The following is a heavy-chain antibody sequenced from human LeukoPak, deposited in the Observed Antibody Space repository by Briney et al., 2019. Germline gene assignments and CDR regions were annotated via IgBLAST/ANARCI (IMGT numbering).Heavy chain of an antibody. CDR3: VKDQARYCSSTSCYDAFDI. D-gene: IGHD2-2*01. Sequence: GGSLRLSCSAPGFTFSSYAMHWVRQAPGKGLEYVSAISSNGGSTYYADSVKGRFTISRDNSKNTLYLQMSSLRAEDTAVYYCVKDQARYCSSTSCYDAFDIWGQGTMVTVSS. CDR2: ISSNGGST. J-gene: IGHJ3*02. CDR1: GFTFSSYA. V-gene: IGHV3-64D*06.